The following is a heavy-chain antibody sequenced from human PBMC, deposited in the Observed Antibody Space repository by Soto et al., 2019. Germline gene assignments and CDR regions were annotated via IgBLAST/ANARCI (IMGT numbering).Heavy chain of an antibody. CDR3: AAAYLFSSTSCYYYGVDV. D-gene: IGHD2-2*01. CDR1: GFTVTGSA. V-gene: IGHV1-58*01. CDR2: IVVGSGKT. Sequence: SLKVSCKASGFTVTGSAVRRGRQAGGRRLVGIGWIVVGSGKTTYAQKFQERGTITRDVSTSTAYREARSLRSEDSAVYYCAAAYLFSSTSCYYYGVDVWEQRTTIAVCS. J-gene: IGHJ6*01.